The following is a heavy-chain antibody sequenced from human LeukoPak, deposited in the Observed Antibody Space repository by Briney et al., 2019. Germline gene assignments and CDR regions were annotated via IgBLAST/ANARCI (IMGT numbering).Heavy chain of an antibody. CDR3: ARKYCGGDCYYPFDY. CDR2: IYYSGDT. V-gene: IGHV4-39*01. J-gene: IGHJ4*02. CDR1: GGSISSRNYF. D-gene: IGHD2-21*02. Sequence: SETLSLTCTVSGGSISSRNYFWGWIRQSPGKGLEWIGSIYYSGDTYYNPSLKSRVTISVDASKNRFSLKLSSVTAADTAVYSCARKYCGGDCYYPFDYWGQGTLVTVSS.